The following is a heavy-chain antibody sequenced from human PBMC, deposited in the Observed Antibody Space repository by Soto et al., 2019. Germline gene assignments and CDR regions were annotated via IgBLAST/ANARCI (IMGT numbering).Heavy chain of an antibody. D-gene: IGHD1-26*01. CDR2: VYRGGNT. V-gene: IGHV3-66*03. Sequence: EVQLVESGGGLIQPGGSLRLSCAASGLTVSDNYMTWVRQAPGKGLEWVAMVYRGGNTYVADTVKGRFSISRDSSQKTLYLQMNSLRPEDTALYYCATDRALGATLGAIDFWGQGTLVTVSS. CDR3: ATDRALGATLGAIDF. CDR1: GLTVSDNY. J-gene: IGHJ4*02.